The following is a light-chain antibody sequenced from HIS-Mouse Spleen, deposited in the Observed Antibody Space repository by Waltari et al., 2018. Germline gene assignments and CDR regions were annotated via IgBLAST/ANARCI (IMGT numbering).Light chain of an antibody. CDR1: SSDVGSYTL. V-gene: IGLV2-23*01. CDR3: CSYAGSSTWV. CDR2: EGS. Sequence: QSALTQPASVSGSPGQSITISCTGTSSDVGSYTLVSWYQQHPGKAPNLMLYEGSKRPSGVSNRFSGSKSGNTASLTISGLQAEDEADYYCCSYAGSSTWVFGGGTKLTVL. J-gene: IGLJ3*02.